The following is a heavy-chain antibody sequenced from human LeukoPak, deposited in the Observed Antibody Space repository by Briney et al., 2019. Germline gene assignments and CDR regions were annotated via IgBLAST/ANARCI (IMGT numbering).Heavy chain of an antibody. CDR1: GGSISGFY. V-gene: IGHV4-59*08. CDR2: IFYSGAT. Sequence: SETLSLTCTVSGGSISGFYWSWIRQPPWKGLEWIGYIFYSGATHYNPSLKSRVTISVDTSKNQFSLKLSSATAADTAVYYCARQISFDWVDYYGMDVWGQGTTVTVSS. D-gene: IGHD3-9*01. J-gene: IGHJ6*02. CDR3: ARQISFDWVDYYGMDV.